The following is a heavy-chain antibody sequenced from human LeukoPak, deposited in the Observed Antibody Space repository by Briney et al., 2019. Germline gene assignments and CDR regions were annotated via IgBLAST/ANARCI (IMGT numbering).Heavy chain of an antibody. V-gene: IGHV4-59*01. Sequence: SETLSLTCTVSGGSISSYYWRWIRQPPGKGLEWIGYIYYSGSTNYNPSLKSRVTISVDTSKNQFSLKLSSVTAADTAVYYCARDGGYYGSGYAFDIWGQGTMVTVSS. CDR2: IYYSGST. CDR1: GGSISSYY. J-gene: IGHJ3*02. D-gene: IGHD3-10*01. CDR3: ARDGGYYGSGYAFDI.